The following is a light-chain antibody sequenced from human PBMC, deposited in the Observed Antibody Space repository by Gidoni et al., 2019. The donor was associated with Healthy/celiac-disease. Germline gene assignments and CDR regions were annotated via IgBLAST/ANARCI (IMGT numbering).Light chain of an antibody. V-gene: IGKV1-39*01. CDR1: QSISSY. CDR3: QQSYSTPAIT. CDR2: AAS. Sequence: IQMTQSPASLSASVGDRVTITCRASQSISSYLNWYQQKPGKAPKLLIYAASSLQSGVPSRFSGSGSGTDVTLTISSLQPEDFATYYCQQSYSTPAITFGQGTRLEIK. J-gene: IGKJ5*01.